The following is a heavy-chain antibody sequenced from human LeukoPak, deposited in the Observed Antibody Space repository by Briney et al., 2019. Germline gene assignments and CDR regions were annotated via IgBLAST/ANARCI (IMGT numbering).Heavy chain of an antibody. D-gene: IGHD2-15*01. Sequence: KPSETLSLTCTVSGGSISNYYWSWIRQPARKGLEWIGRIYSSGSTDYNPSLKSRVTMSVDTSKNQFSVKVNSVTAADTAVYYCARGLAVAADRALDYWGQGTLVTVSS. J-gene: IGHJ4*02. CDR3: ARGLAVAADRALDY. CDR1: GGSISNYY. V-gene: IGHV4-4*07. CDR2: IYSSGST.